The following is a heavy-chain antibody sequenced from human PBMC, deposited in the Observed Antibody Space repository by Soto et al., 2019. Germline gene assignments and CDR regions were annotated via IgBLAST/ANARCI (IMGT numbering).Heavy chain of an antibody. Sequence: EVQRLESGGGLVQPGGSLRLSCAASGVTFSSYAMSWVRQAPGKGLEWVSAISGSGGSTYYADSVKGRFTNSRDNSKNTLYFKMNSMRSEDTAVYYWAKGGSVRIRGQGPRVTVSS. J-gene: IGHJ4*02. CDR1: GVTFSSYA. V-gene: IGHV3-23*01. CDR2: ISGSGGST. D-gene: IGHD3-10*01. CDR3: AKGGSVRI.